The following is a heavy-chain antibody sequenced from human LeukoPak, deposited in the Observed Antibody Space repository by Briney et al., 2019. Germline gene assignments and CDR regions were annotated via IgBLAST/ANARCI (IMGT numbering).Heavy chain of an antibody. D-gene: IGHD4-17*01. CDR1: GYSISSNNW. CDR3: ARDLPDGDYDEGTDPYPDAFNI. J-gene: IGHJ3*02. CDR2: IYYSGST. Sequence: SDTLSLTCAVSGYSISSNNWWGWIRQPPGKGLEWIGYIYYSGSTYYNPSLKSRVTISVDTSKNQFSLKLSSVTAADTAVYYCARDLPDGDYDEGTDPYPDAFNIWGQGTMVTVSS. V-gene: IGHV4-28*03.